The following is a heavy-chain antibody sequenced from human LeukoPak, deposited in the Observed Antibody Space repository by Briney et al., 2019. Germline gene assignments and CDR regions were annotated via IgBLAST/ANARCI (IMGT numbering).Heavy chain of an antibody. Sequence: SETLSLTCTVSGGAISSSSHCWGWIRQPPGKGLEWIGYIYYSGSTNYNSSLKSRITILVDMSKNQFSLNLSSVTAADTAVCYCARVTGYMIVDFCDLWGRGTLVSVSS. J-gene: IGHJ4*02. CDR3: ARVTGYMIVDFCDL. V-gene: IGHV4-61*05. CDR2: IYYSGST. CDR1: GGAISSSSHC. D-gene: IGHD3-22*01.